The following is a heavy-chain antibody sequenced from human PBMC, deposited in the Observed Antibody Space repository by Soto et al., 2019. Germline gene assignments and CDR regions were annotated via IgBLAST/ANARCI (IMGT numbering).Heavy chain of an antibody. D-gene: IGHD5-18*01. CDR3: VRALRHTAMVYRWFDP. CDR1: GASVSTGACY. Sequence: SETLSLTCTVSGASVSTGACYWGWVRQRPGRGLEWIGYVYESGYTYYNMSLKSRLTISLDRSNNQFSLGLTSVTAADTAVYYCVRALRHTAMVYRWFDPWGQGTLVTVSS. CDR2: VYESGYT. V-gene: IGHV4-31*02. J-gene: IGHJ5*02.